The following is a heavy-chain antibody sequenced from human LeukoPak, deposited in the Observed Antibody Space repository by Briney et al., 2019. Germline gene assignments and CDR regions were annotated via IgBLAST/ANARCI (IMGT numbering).Heavy chain of an antibody. Sequence: SETLSLTCTVSGGSISSYYWSWIRQPPGKGLEWIGYIYYSGSTNYNPSLKSRVTISVDTSKNQFSLKLSSVTAADTAVYYCAGVDYGDYGDAFDIWGQGTMVTVSS. J-gene: IGHJ3*02. CDR3: AGVDYGDYGDAFDI. V-gene: IGHV4-59*01. CDR2: IYYSGST. D-gene: IGHD4-17*01. CDR1: GGSISSYY.